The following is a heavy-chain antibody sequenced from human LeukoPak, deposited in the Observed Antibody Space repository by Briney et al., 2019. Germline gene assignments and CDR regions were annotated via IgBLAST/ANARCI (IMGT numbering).Heavy chain of an antibody. CDR3: AKNWGGFDY. V-gene: IGHV3-23*01. CDR1: GFTSSSFA. Sequence: PGGSLRLSCAASGFTSSSFAMTWVRQAPGKGLEWVSGIGSSGRETYYSDSVKGRFAISRDNSKYTLYLQMNSLRAEDTAVYYCAKNWGGFDYWGQGTLVTVSS. J-gene: IGHJ4*02. D-gene: IGHD3-10*01. CDR2: IGSSGRET.